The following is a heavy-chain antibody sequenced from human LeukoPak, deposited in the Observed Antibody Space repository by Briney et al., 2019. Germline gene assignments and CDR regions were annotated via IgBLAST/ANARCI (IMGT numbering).Heavy chain of an antibody. V-gene: IGHV1-2*02. J-gene: IGHJ2*01. D-gene: IGHD2-2*01. CDR3: ARDLGYCSSTSCYSAWYFDL. Sequence: ASVKVSCKASGYTFTGYYMHWVRQAPGQGLEWMGWINPNSGGTNYAQKFQGRVTMTRDTSISTAYMELSRLRSDDTAVYYCARDLGYCSSTSCYSAWYFDLWGCGTLVTVSS. CDR1: GYTFTGYY. CDR2: INPNSGGT.